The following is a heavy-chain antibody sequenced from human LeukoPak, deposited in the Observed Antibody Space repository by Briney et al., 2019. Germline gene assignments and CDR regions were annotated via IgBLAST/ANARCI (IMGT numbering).Heavy chain of an antibody. V-gene: IGHV3-23*01. J-gene: IGHJ4*02. CDR1: GFTFSSYA. CDR3: AKGQAGPDY. Sequence: PGGSLRLSCAASGFTFSSYAMSWVRQAPGKGLEWVSAISGSGGRTYYPASVKGRFTISRENSKNTLYLQMTSLRAEDTAVYYCAKGQAGPDYWGQGTLVTVSS. CDR2: ISGSGGRT.